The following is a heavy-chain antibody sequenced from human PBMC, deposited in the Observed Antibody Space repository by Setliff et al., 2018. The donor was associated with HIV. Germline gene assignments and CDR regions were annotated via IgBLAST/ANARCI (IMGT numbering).Heavy chain of an antibody. J-gene: IGHJ4*02. D-gene: IGHD1-26*01. CDR3: ARGVSYGGSHLD. CDR2: ISYSGST. Sequence: SETLSLTCTVSGGSISSYYWSWIRQSPGKGLEWIGYISYSGSTNYNPSLKSRVTMSVDTSKNQFSLKLSSVTASDTAVYYCARGVSYGGSHLDWGQGTLVTVSS. V-gene: IGHV4-59*01. CDR1: GGSISSYY.